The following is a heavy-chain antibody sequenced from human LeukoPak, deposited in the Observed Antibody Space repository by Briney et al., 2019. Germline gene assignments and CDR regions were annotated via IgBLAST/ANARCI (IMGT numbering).Heavy chain of an antibody. CDR2: INHSGST. J-gene: IGHJ6*04. Sequence: PSETLPLTCAVYGGSFSGYYWSWIRQPPGKGLEWIGEINHSGSTNYNPSLKSRVTISVDTSKNQFSLKLSSVTAADTAVYYCARIAAAARNYGMDVWGKGTTVTVSS. V-gene: IGHV4-34*01. D-gene: IGHD6-13*01. CDR3: ARIAAAARNYGMDV. CDR1: GGSFSGYY.